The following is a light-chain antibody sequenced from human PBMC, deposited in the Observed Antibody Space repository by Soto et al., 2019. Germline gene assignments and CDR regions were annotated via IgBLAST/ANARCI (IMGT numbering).Light chain of an antibody. CDR1: QRLSASD. Sequence: EIVSTQSPGTLSLSPGQRATLSCRASQRLSASDIAWYQQKPGQAPKFLIYGVSSRATGITARISGSGSGTEFTLTISSLQSEDFAVYYCQQYNNWPQVTFGQGTRLEIK. CDR3: QQYNNWPQVT. CDR2: GVS. V-gene: IGKV3D-15*01. J-gene: IGKJ5*01.